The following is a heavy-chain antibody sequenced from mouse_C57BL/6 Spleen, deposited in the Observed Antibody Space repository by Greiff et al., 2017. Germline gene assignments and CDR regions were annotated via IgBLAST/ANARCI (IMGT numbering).Heavy chain of an antibody. J-gene: IGHJ1*03. CDR1: GYTFTSYG. Sequence: QVQLQQSGAELARPGASVKLSCKASGYTFTSYGISWVKQRTGQGLEWIGEIYPRSGNTYYNEKFKGKATLTAVKSSSTAYMELRSLTSEDSAVYFCARKGIDYDWYFDVWGTGTTVTVSS. V-gene: IGHV1-81*01. D-gene: IGHD2-4*01. CDR3: ARKGIDYDWYFDV. CDR2: IYPRSGNT.